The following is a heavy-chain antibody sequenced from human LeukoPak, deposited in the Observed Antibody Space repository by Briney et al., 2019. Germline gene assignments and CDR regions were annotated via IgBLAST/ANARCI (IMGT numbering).Heavy chain of an antibody. CDR1: GFTFSSYA. CDR3: AKDIAQGYTFGSIEQDY. Sequence: GGSLRLSCAASGFTFSSYAMSWVRQAPGKGLEWVSAISGSGGSTYYADSVKGRFTISRDNAKNTLYLQMNSLRAEDTAVYYCAKDIAQGYTFGSIEQDYWGQGTLVTVSS. CDR2: ISGSGGST. V-gene: IGHV3-23*01. D-gene: IGHD5-18*01. J-gene: IGHJ4*02.